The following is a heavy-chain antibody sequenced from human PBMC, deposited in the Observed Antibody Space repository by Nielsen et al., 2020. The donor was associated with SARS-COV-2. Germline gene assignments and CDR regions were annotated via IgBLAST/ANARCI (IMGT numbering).Heavy chain of an antibody. CDR2: IYYSGST. V-gene: IGHV4-30-4*01. J-gene: IGHJ4*02. CDR1: GGSISSGDYY. D-gene: IGHD6-13*01. CDR3: AGESPGIAAAGLPY. Sequence: SETLSLTCTVSGGSISSGDYYWSWIRQPPGKGLEWIGYIYYSGSTYYNPSLKSRVTISVDTSKNQFSLKLSSVTAADTAVYYCAGESPGIAAAGLPYWGQGTLVTVSS.